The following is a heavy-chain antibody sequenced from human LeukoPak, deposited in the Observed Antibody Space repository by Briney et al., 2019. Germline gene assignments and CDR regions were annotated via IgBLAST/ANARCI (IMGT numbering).Heavy chain of an antibody. D-gene: IGHD2-15*01. CDR2: IYQSGTT. V-gene: IGHV4-38-2*01. J-gene: IGHJ4*02. CDR3: ARTGRYCRGGSCYSDFDY. CDR1: GYSISRGYY. Sequence: PETLSLTCAVSGYSISRGYYWGWIRQPPGKGLEWIASIYQSGTTYYNPSLKSRVTISIDTSTNQFSLELSSVTAADTAVYYCARTGRYCRGGSCYSDFDYWGQGTLVTVSS.